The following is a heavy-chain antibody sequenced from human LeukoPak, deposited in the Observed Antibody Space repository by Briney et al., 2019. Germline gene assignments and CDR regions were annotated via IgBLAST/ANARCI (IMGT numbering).Heavy chain of an antibody. D-gene: IGHD5-18*01. CDR1: GFSISSYA. V-gene: IGHV3-64*01. CDR2: ISNGGSI. Sequence: GSLRLSCAASGFSISSYALHWVRQARGKGLQYVSGISNGGSIDYANSVKGRFTISRDNSKNTLYLQMGSLRPEDMAVYYCARDFSYGSGFDHWGQGILVTVST. CDR3: ARDFSYGSGFDH. J-gene: IGHJ4*02.